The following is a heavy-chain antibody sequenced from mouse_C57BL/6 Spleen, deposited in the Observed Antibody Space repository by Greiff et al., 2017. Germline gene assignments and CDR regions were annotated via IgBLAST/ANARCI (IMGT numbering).Heavy chain of an antibody. V-gene: IGHV1-82*01. D-gene: IGHD2-13*01. CDR1: GYAFSSSW. CDR2: IYPGDGAT. J-gene: IGHJ2*01. CDR3: ARTGYGDYGWDY. Sequence: QVQLQESGPELVKPGASVKISCKASGYAFSSSWMNWVKQRPGKGLEWIGRIYPGDGATNYNGKFKGKATLTADKSSSTAYMQLSSLTSADSAVCCGARTGYGDYGWDYGGQGTTRTVSS.